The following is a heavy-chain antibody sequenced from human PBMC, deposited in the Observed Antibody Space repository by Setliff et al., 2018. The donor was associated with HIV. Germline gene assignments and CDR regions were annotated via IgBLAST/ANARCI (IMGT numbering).Heavy chain of an antibody. J-gene: IGHJ4*02. CDR2: IYYSGLT. D-gene: IGHD1-26*01. CDR3: AAATTLDY. CDR1: GDSINSHY. V-gene: IGHV4-59*11. Sequence: SETLSLTCTVSGDSINSHYWTWIRQPPGKGLEWIGYIYYSGLTSYNPSLKSRVTISVDTSKNQFSLKLRSVTAADTAVYYCAAATTLDYWGQGTLVTVSS.